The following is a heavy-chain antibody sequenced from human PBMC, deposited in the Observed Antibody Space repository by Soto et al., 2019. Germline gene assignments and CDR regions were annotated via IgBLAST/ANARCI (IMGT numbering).Heavy chain of an antibody. CDR1: GFTFSSYG. CDR2: IWYDGSNK. CDR3: ARRGYYYYGMDV. J-gene: IGHJ6*02. Sequence: QVQLVESGGGVVQPGRSLRLSCAASGFTFSSYGMHWVRQAPGKGLEWVAVIWYDGSNKYYADSVKGRFTISRDNSKNTLYLQMSSLRAEDTAVYYCARRGYYYYGMDVWGQGTTVTVSS. V-gene: IGHV3-33*01.